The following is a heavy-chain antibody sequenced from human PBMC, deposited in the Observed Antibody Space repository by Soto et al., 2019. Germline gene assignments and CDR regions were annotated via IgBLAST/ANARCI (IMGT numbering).Heavy chain of an antibody. CDR1: GLTFTNYA. CDR2: ISGSGDTT. CDR3: AKGPVATIPPRVDF. J-gene: IGHJ4*02. V-gene: IGHV3-23*01. Sequence: HPGGSLRLSCAASGLTFTNYAMAWVRQAPGKGLEWVSAISGSGDTTHYSDSVRGRFTISRDSSKNTLYLQMNSLRAEGTAVYYCAKGPVATIPPRVDFWGQGTLVTVSS. D-gene: IGHD5-12*01.